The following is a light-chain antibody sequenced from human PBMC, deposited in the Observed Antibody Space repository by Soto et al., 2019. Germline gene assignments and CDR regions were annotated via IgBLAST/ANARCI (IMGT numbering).Light chain of an antibody. CDR3: SSFTSNRIYV. CDR1: HNDIGTYDY. J-gene: IGLJ1*01. CDR2: GVT. Sequence: QSALTQPTSVSGSPGQSITISCTGNHNDIGTYDYVSWYQQHPGRAPRLLIYGVTTRPSGISDRFSASKSGRTAYLTISGLQPEDEADYYCSSFTSNRIYVFGPGTKVTVL. V-gene: IGLV2-14*03.